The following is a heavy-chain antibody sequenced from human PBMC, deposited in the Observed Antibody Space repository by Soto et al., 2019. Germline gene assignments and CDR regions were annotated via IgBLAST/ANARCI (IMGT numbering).Heavy chain of an antibody. Sequence: SETLSLTCTVSGGSISPYYWIWIRHPPGGGLEWIGYIFHTGTPRYSPSLESRVTMSVDSSKNQVYLKLTSVTAADTAVYFCAREASVGTSPFSNSGWYGYFDYWGPGALVTVSS. CDR1: GGSISPYY. CDR2: IFHTGTP. V-gene: IGHV4-59*01. D-gene: IGHD6-19*01. J-gene: IGHJ4*02. CDR3: AREASVGTSPFSNSGWYGYFDY.